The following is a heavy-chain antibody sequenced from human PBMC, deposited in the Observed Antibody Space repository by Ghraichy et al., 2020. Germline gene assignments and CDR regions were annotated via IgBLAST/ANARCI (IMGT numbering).Heavy chain of an antibody. D-gene: IGHD1-14*01. CDR1: GLMFSSYW. J-gene: IGHJ3*01. CDR2: VKADGGER. CDR3: AKCRGTTWNDALDV. V-gene: IGHV3-7*01. Sequence: GGSLRLSCAASGLMFSSYWMTWVRQALGKGMEWVANVKADGGERNYVGSVKGRFTISRDNAKKSLYLQMNSLRAEDTAVYYCAKCRGTTWNDALDVWGQGTLVTVSS.